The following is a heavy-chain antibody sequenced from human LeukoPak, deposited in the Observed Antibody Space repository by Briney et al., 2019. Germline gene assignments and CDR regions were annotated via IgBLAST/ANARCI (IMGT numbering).Heavy chain of an antibody. J-gene: IGHJ4*02. CDR1: GFTFDDYA. CDR2: ISWNSGSI. CDR3: AKSRGDYYYDSSGYYSPSDY. D-gene: IGHD3-22*01. Sequence: GRSLRLSCAASGFTFDDYAMHWVRHAPGKGLEWVSGISWNSGSIGYADSVKGRFTISRDNAKNPLYLQMNSLRAEDTAVYYCAKSRGDYYYDSSGYYSPSDYWGQGTLVTVSS. V-gene: IGHV3-9*01.